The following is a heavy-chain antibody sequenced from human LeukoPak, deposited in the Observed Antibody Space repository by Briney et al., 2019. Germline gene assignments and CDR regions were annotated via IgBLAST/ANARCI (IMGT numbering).Heavy chain of an antibody. D-gene: IGHD6-19*01. CDR1: GFTFSSYS. V-gene: IGHV3-21*01. CDR3: ARSRWLDAFDY. J-gene: IGHJ4*02. CDR2: ISTSSSYK. Sequence: GGSLRLSCAASGFTFSSYSMNWVRQAPGKGLEWVSSISTSSSYKYYADSLKGRSTISRDNAKNSLYLQMNSLGAEDTAVYYCARSRWLDAFDYWGQGTLVTVSS.